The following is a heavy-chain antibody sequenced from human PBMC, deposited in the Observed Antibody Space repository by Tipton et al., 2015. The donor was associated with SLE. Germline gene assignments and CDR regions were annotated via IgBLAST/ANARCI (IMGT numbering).Heavy chain of an antibody. CDR1: GYTFNNNG. D-gene: IGHD3-10*01. CDR3: TRGLRFTMVQGVEY. CDR2: VSGYSGNT. V-gene: IGHV1-18*01. J-gene: IGHJ4*02. Sequence: QSGPEVKKPGASVKVSCKASGYTFNNNGISWARQAPGQGLEWMGWVSGYSGNTGYAQKFQGRVTMTRNTSTTTAYMELSSLTSEDTAVYYCTRGLRFTMVQGVEYWGQGTLVTVSS.